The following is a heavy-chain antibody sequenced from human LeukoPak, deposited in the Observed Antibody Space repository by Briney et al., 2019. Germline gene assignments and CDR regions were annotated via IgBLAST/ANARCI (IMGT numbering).Heavy chain of an antibody. V-gene: IGHV3-23*01. D-gene: IGHD1-26*01. Sequence: PGGSLRLSCAASGFTFSSYGMPWVRQAPGKGLEWVSAISGSGGSTYYADSVKGRFTISRDNSKNTLYLQMNSLRAEDTAVYYCANDADSGSPFGDYWGQGTLVTVSS. CDR3: ANDADSGSPFGDY. J-gene: IGHJ4*02. CDR2: ISGSGGST. CDR1: GFTFSSYG.